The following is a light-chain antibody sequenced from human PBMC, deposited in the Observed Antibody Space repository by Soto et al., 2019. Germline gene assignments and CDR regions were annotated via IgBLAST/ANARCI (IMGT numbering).Light chain of an antibody. Sequence: EIVLTQSPATLSLSPGERATLSCRASQSVSTYLAWYQQTPGQDPRLLIYDASNRATGIPGRFSGSGSGTDFTLTISRLEPEDFAVYYCQQRSNWPPRTFGQGTKLEIK. CDR1: QSVSTY. V-gene: IGKV3-11*01. CDR2: DAS. J-gene: IGKJ2*01. CDR3: QQRSNWPPRT.